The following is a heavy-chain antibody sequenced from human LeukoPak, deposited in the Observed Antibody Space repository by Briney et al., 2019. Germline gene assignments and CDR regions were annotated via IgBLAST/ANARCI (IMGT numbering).Heavy chain of an antibody. V-gene: IGHV3-23*01. D-gene: IGHD3-9*01. Sequence: PGGSLRLSCAASGFTFSNYAMSWVRQAPGKGLEWVPTISGSGDNTYYADSVKGRFTISRDNSKNTLYLQMNSLRAEDTAVYYCAKAINFDWLSTDLFDAFDIWGQGTMVTVSS. J-gene: IGHJ3*02. CDR2: ISGSGDNT. CDR3: AKAINFDWLSTDLFDAFDI. CDR1: GFTFSNYA.